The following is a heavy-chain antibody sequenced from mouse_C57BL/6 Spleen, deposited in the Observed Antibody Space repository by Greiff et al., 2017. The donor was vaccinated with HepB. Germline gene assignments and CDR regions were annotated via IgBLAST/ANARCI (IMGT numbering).Heavy chain of an antibody. CDR2: SRNKANDYTT. D-gene: IGHD4-1*01. Sequence: EVNVVESGGGLVQSGRSLRLSCATSGFTFSDFYMEWVRQAPGKGLEWIAASRNKANDYTTEYSASVKGRFIVSRDTSQSILYLQMNALRAEDTAIYYCARDAWDGYYFDYWGQGTTLTVSS. J-gene: IGHJ2*01. CDR3: ARDAWDGYYFDY. CDR1: GFTFSDFY. V-gene: IGHV7-1*01.